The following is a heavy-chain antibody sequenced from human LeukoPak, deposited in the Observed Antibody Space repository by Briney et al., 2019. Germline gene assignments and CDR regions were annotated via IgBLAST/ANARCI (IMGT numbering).Heavy chain of an antibody. D-gene: IGHD2-2*01. CDR1: GGTFSSYA. CDR2: IIPIFGTA. J-gene: IGHJ5*02. CDR3: ARARLGYCSSTSCRLYNWFDP. Sequence: SVKVSCKASGGTFSSYAISWVRQAPGQGLEWMGGIIPIFGTANYAQKFQGRVTITTDESTSTAYMELSSLRSEDTAVYYCARARLGYCSSTSCRLYNWFDPWGQGTLVTVSS. V-gene: IGHV1-69*05.